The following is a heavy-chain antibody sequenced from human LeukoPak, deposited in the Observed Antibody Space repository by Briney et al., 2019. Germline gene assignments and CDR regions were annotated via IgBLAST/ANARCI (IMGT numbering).Heavy chain of an antibody. CDR1: GYTFTSYY. V-gene: IGHV1-46*01. CDR3: ARDGAFYSSGWYWFDP. J-gene: IGHJ5*02. Sequence: ASVKVSCKASGYTFTSYYMHWVRQVPGQGLEWMGIINPSGGSTSYAQKFQGRVTMTRDTSTSTVYMELSSLRSEDTAVYYCARDGAFYSSGWYWFDPWGQGTLVTVSS. CDR2: INPSGGST. D-gene: IGHD6-19*01.